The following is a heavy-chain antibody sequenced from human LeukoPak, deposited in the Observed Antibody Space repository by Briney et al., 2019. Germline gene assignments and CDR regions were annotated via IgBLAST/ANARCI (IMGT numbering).Heavy chain of an antibody. D-gene: IGHD6-13*01. CDR2: IYTSGST. CDR3: ARDRAGIAAYYMDV. CDR1: GGSISSGSYY. J-gene: IGHJ6*03. Sequence: SQTLSLTCTVSGGSISSGSYYWSWIRQPAGKGLEWIGRIYTSGSTNYNPSLKSRVTISVDTSKNQFSLKLSSVTAADTAVYYCARDRAGIAAYYMDVWGKGTTVTISS. V-gene: IGHV4-61*02.